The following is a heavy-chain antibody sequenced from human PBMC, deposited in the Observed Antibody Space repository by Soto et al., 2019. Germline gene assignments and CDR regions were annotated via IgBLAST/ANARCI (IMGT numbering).Heavy chain of an antibody. CDR2: ISDGGGST. CDR1: GFAFSTYA. Sequence: GGSLRLSCAASGFAFSTYAMNWVRQAPGKGLEWVSTISDGGGSTYYADSVRGRFTISRDNSRNTLYLQMNSLRAEDTAVYYCATDGGRGYSYDYSFDYWGQGTLVTVSS. D-gene: IGHD5-18*01. CDR3: ATDGGRGYSYDYSFDY. V-gene: IGHV3-23*01. J-gene: IGHJ4*02.